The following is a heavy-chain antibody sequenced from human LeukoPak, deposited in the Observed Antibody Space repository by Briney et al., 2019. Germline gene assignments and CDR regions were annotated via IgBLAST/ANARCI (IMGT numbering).Heavy chain of an antibody. V-gene: IGHV3-7*01. J-gene: IGHJ4*02. Sequence: GGSLRLSCAASGFTFSSDWMSWVRQAPGKGLEWVANIKQDGSEKYYVDSVKGRFTISRDNAKNSLYLQMNSLRAEDTAVYYCARVGLGGYCSSTSCYNDYWGQGTLVTVSS. CDR1: GFTFSSDW. D-gene: IGHD2-2*02. CDR3: ARVGLGGYCSSTSCYNDY. CDR2: IKQDGSEK.